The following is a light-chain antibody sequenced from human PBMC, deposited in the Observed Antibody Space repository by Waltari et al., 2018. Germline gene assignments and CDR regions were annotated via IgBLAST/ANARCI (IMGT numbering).Light chain of an antibody. Sequence: QSALTQPASVSGSPGQSITISGPGTSSDVGPYNYVSWYQQYPGKAPTLVIYEVTNRPSGVSDRFSGSKSGSTASLTISGLQPDDEAHYYCSSYTSATTLVVFGPGTWVTV. V-gene: IGLV2-14*01. CDR2: EVT. CDR1: SSDVGPYNY. CDR3: SSYTSATTLVV. J-gene: IGLJ1*01.